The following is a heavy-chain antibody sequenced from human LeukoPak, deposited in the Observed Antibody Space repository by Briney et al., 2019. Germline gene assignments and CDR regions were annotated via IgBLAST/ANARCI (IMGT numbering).Heavy chain of an antibody. D-gene: IGHD2-8*01. CDR1: GYTFTGYY. V-gene: IGHV1-2*06. CDR2: INPNSGGT. Sequence: ASVKVSCKASGYTFTGYYMHWVRQAPGQGLEWMGRINPNSGGTNYAQKFQGRVTMTRDTSISTAYMELSRLRSDDTAVYYCARMAYAPTGSYYYMDVWGKGTTVTVSS. CDR3: ARMAYAPTGSYYYMDV. J-gene: IGHJ6*03.